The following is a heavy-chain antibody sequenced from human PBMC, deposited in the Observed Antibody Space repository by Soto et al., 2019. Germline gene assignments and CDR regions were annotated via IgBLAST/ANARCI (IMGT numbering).Heavy chain of an antibody. Sequence: QVQLVQSGAEVKKPGASVKVSCKASGYTFTSYVISWVRQAPGQGLEWMGWISAYNGNTNYAQKLQGRVTMTTDTATSTAYMELRSLRSDYTDVYSCARLVGRWGFGNSGWFDPWGQGTLVTVSS. CDR2: ISAYNGNT. CDR1: GYTFTSYV. CDR3: ARLVGRWGFGNSGWFDP. V-gene: IGHV1-18*04. J-gene: IGHJ5*02. D-gene: IGHD3-10*01.